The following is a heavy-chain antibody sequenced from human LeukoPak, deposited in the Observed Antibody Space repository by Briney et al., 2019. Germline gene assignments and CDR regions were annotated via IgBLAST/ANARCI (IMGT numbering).Heavy chain of an antibody. J-gene: IGHJ4*02. Sequence: SETLSLTCTVSGGSISSYYWSWIRQPPGKGLEWIGYIYYSGSTNYNPSLKSRVTISVDTSKNQFSLKLSSVTAADTAVYYCARSYYDGSGSSWYFDYWGQGTLVTVSS. CDR1: GGSISSYY. D-gene: IGHD3-22*01. V-gene: IGHV4-59*01. CDR3: ARSYYDGSGSSWYFDY. CDR2: IYYSGST.